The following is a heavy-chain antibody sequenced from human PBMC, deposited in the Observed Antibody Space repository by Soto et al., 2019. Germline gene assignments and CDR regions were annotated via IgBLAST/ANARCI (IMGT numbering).Heavy chain of an antibody. CDR3: SRVGLNTALL. V-gene: IGHV4-30-4*01. CDR1: GASINSGDYY. J-gene: IGHJ4*02. Sequence: SETLSLTCTVSGASINSGDYYWSWIRQPPGKGLEWIGYIYYSGSTYYNPPLRRRLTISIDTSKNHFFLNLTSVTAADTAVYYCSRVGLNTALLWGQGNLVTGSA. D-gene: IGHD5-18*01. CDR2: IYYSGST.